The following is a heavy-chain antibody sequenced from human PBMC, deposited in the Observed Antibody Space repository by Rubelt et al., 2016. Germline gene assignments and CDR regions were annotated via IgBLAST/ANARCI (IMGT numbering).Heavy chain of an antibody. CDR1: GGSFSGYY. CDR2: INHSGST. CDR3: ARRRRYSGSSYWYFDL. V-gene: IGHV4-34*01. D-gene: IGHD1-26*01. J-gene: IGHJ2*01. Sequence: QVQLQQWGAGLLKHSETLSLTCAVHGGSFSGYYWSWIRQPPGKGLEWIGEINHSGSTNYNPSLKSRVTIYVDTSKNQFSLKLSSVTAADTAVYYCARRRRYSGSSYWYFDLWGRGTLVTVSS.